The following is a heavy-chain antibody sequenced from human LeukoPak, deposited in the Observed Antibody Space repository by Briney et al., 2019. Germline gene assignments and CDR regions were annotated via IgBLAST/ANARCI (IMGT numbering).Heavy chain of an antibody. Sequence: GASVKGSCKASGYSFISYGCSWVRQDPRQELEWMGRISVHSGQTNNVQKFQDRVTLTTDTSTSTAYMELRSLGSGDTAVYYCAREGYYYHTSNGDDHWGQGTLVTVSS. CDR3: AREGYYYHTSNGDDH. D-gene: IGHD3-22*01. V-gene: IGHV1-18*01. CDR1: GYSFISYG. CDR2: ISVHSGQT. J-gene: IGHJ5*02.